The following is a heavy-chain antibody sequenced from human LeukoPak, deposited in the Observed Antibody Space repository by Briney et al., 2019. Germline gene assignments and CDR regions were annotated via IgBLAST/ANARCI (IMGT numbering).Heavy chain of an antibody. J-gene: IGHJ6*02. CDR1: GGAISSGGYS. V-gene: IGHV4-30-2*01. D-gene: IGHD4-11*01. CDR3: ARRPVTTFGMDV. CDR2: IYHSGST. Sequence: PSETLSLTCAVSGGAISSGGYSWSWIRQPPGKGLEWIGYIYHSGSTYYNPSLKSRVTISVDRSKNQFSLKLSSVTAADTAVYYCARRPVTTFGMDVWGQGTTVTVSS.